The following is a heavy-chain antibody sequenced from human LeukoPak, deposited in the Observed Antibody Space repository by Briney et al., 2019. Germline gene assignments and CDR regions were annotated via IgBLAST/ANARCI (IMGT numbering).Heavy chain of an antibody. CDR3: ARRGNYSYYHMDV. CDR1: GFTFGDYV. CDR2: INGDSSGI. J-gene: IGHJ6*03. Sequence: GGSLRLSCAASGFTFGDYVMHWVRQAPGKGLEWVALINGDSSGIYYADSVKGRFTISRDNSKNLLYLQMNSLRADDTAVYYCARRGNYSYYHMDVWGKGTTVTVSS. V-gene: IGHV3-43D*03.